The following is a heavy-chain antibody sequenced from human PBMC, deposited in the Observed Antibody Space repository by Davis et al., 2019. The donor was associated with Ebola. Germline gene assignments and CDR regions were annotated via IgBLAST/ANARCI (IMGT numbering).Heavy chain of an antibody. V-gene: IGHV4-30-4*07. Sequence: SETLSLTCAVSGASVSSGGYSWIWIRQPPGKGLEWIGYYYYTGSTYYSPSLRSRVTISVDTSKNLFSLKLTSVTAADTAVYFCARDFVYWGQGTLVTVSS. CDR1: GASVSSGGYS. J-gene: IGHJ4*02. CDR2: YYYTGST. CDR3: ARDFVY.